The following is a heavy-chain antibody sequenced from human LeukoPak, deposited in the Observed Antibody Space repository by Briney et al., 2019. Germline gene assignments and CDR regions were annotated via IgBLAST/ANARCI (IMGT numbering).Heavy chain of an antibody. D-gene: IGHD2-21*01. Sequence: GGSLRLSCAASGFTLSSYAMSWVRQAPGKGLEWVSAISVSGNTYHADSVKGRFTISRDSSKNTLYLQMNRLRAEDAAVYYCAKAPVTTCSGAYCNPFDYWGQGTLVTVSS. J-gene: IGHJ4*02. CDR1: GFTLSSYA. CDR3: AKAPVTTCSGAYCNPFDY. CDR2: ISVSGNT. V-gene: IGHV3-23*01.